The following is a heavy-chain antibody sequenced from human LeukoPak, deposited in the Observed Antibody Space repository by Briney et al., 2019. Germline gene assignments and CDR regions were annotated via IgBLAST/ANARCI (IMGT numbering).Heavy chain of an antibody. V-gene: IGHV1-8*01. D-gene: IGHD3-10*01. CDR3: ARDADGSGSGSFDI. CDR2: MNPNSYNT. Sequence: ASVKVSCEASGYTFTSYDINWVRQAAGQGIEWLGWMNPNSYNTGYAQKFQGRVTMTRDTSRSTAYMELSSLRSEDTAVYYCARDADGSGSGSFDIWGQGTMVTVSS. J-gene: IGHJ3*02. CDR1: GYTFTSYD.